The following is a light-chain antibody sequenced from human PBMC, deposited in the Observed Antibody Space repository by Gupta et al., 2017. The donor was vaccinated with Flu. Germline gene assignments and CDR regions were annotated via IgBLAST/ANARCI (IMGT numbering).Light chain of an antibody. V-gene: IGKV3-11*01. J-gene: IGKJ4*01. Sequence: GERATLSCRASQSIGSSLAWYQQRPGQAPSLLIYNASSRAAGIPARFSGSGSGTDFTLTISSLEPEEFAVYYCQQRKNWPLTFGGGTKV. CDR1: QSIGSS. CDR2: NAS. CDR3: QQRKNWPLT.